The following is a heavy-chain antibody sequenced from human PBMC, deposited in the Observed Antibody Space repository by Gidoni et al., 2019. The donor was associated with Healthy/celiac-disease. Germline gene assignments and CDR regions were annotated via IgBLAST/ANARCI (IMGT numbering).Heavy chain of an antibody. CDR3: ARAQSYYDDSGYLACAFDI. CDR1: GSTFSRYW. Sequence: EVQLVESGGGLVQPGGSLRVSCAASGSTFSRYWISWVRQAPGKGLEWVANIKQDGSEKYYVDSVKGRFTISRDNAKNSLYLQMNSLRAEDTAVYYCARAQSYYDDSGYLACAFDIWGQGTMVTVSS. D-gene: IGHD3-22*01. J-gene: IGHJ3*02. CDR2: IKQDGSEK. V-gene: IGHV3-7*01.